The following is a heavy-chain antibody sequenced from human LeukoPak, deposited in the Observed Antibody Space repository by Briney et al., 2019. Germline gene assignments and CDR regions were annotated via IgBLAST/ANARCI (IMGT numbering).Heavy chain of an antibody. CDR2: IYHSGST. D-gene: IGHD3-3*01. V-gene: IGHV4-30-2*01. J-gene: IGHJ3*02. CDR1: GGSISSGGYY. CDR3: ARRGGLTIFGVVTLDAFDI. Sequence: SETLSLTCTVSGGSISSGGYYWSWIRQPPGKGLEWIGYIYHSGSTYYNPSLKSRVTMSVDTSKNQFSLKLSSVTAADTAVYYCARRGGLTIFGVVTLDAFDIWGQGTMVTVSS.